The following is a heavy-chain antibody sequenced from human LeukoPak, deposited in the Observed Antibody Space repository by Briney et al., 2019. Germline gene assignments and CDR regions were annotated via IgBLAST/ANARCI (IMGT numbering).Heavy chain of an antibody. V-gene: IGHV4-34*01. CDR2: INHSGST. D-gene: IGHD3-22*01. CDR3: ATGYDSGGYPDY. Sequence: PSETLSLTCAVYGGSFSGYYWSWIRQPPGKGLEWIGEINHSGSTNYNPSLKSRVTISVDTSKNQFSLKLSSVTAADTAVYYCATGYDSGGYPDYWGQGTLVTVSS. J-gene: IGHJ4*02. CDR1: GGSFSGYY.